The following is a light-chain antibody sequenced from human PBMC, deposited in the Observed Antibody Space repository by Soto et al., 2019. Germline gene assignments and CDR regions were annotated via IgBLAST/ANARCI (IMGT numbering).Light chain of an antibody. CDR2: AAS. J-gene: IGKJ5*01. Sequence: DIQLTQSPSFLSASVGDRVTITCRASQGISTYLAWYQQKPGKVPQILISAASAVHSGVPSRFSGSGSGTDFTLSISSLQPEDAATYYCQKYNSAPWTFGQGTRLE. V-gene: IGKV1-27*01. CDR3: QKYNSAPWT. CDR1: QGISTY.